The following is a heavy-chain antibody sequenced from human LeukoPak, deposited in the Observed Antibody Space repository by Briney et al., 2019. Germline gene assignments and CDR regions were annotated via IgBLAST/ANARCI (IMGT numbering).Heavy chain of an antibody. CDR1: GGSFSGYY. CDR3: ARYKRNYDFWGGYRNWFDP. CDR2: INHSGST. J-gene: IGHJ5*02. D-gene: IGHD3-3*01. Sequence: SETLSLTCAVYGGSFSGYYWSWIRQPPGKGLEWIGEINHSGSTNYNPSLKSRVTISVDTSKNQFSLKLSSVTAADTAVYYCARYKRNYDFWGGYRNWFDPWGQGTLVTVSS. V-gene: IGHV4-34*01.